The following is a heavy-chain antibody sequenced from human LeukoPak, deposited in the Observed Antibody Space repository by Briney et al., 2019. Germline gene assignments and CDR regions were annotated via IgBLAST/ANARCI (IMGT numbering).Heavy chain of an antibody. Sequence: PGGSLRLSCAASGFTFSSHAIHWVRQAPGKGLEWVTFISYDGSTKYYADSVKGRFTISRDNSKNTLYLQMNSLRAEDTAVYYCAKDSPRYSSGWYPELDYWGQGTLVTVSS. CDR2: ISYDGSTK. CDR3: AKDSPRYSSGWYPELDY. D-gene: IGHD6-19*01. CDR1: GFTFSSHA. V-gene: IGHV3-30-3*01. J-gene: IGHJ4*02.